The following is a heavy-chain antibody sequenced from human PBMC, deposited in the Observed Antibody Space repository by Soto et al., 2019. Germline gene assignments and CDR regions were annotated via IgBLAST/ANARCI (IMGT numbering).Heavy chain of an antibody. J-gene: IGHJ6*02. V-gene: IGHV3-53*02. CDR2: IYSGGST. CDR3: ARNWGDFWIGYSGPEQWGMDV. CDR1: GFTVSSNY. Sequence: EVQLVETGGGLIQPGGSLRLSCAASGFTVSSNYMSWVRQAPGKGLEWVSVIYSGGSTYYADSVKGRFTISRDNSNNTLYLQMNSMRAEDTAVYYCARNWGDFWIGYSGPEQWGMDVWGQGTTVTVSS. D-gene: IGHD3-3*01.